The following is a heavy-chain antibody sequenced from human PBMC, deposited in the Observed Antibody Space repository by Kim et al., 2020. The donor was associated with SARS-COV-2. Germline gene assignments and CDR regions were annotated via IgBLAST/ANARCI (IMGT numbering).Heavy chain of an antibody. CDR3: AKDRASPAETYYYDSSGYLLRDAFDI. CDR1: GFTFSSYG. V-gene: IGHV3-30*18. D-gene: IGHD3-22*01. Sequence: GGSLRLSCAASGFTFSSYGMHWVRQAPGKGLEWVAVISYDGSNKYYADSVKGRFTISRDNSKNTLYLQMNSLRAEDTAVYYCAKDRASPAETYYYDSSGYLLRDAFDIWGQGTMVTVSS. J-gene: IGHJ3*02. CDR2: ISYDGSNK.